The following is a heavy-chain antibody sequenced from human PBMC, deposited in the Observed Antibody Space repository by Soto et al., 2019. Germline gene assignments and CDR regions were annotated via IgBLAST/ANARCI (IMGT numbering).Heavy chain of an antibody. CDR3: AKSQEIGTHFFDS. Sequence: PGGSLRLSCAASGFTFSSYAMSWVRQAPGKGLEWVSSIGTAGDTYYAVSVKGRFTISRDNAKNSLSLQMNSLRAGDMAVYFCAKSQEIGTHFFDSRGQGTQVTVSS. D-gene: IGHD6-13*01. V-gene: IGHV3-13*01. J-gene: IGHJ4*02. CDR2: IGTAGDT. CDR1: GFTFSSYA.